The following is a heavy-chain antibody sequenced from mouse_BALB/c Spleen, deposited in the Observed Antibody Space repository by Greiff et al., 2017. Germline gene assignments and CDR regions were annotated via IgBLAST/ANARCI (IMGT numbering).Heavy chain of an antibody. Sequence: VQLQQSGAELVRPGASVTLSCKASGYTFTDYEMHWVKQTPVHGLEWIGAIDPETGGTAYNQKFKGKATLTADKSSSTAYMELRSLTSEDSAVYYCIRLEGDYWGQGTTLTVSS. CDR3: IRLEGDY. J-gene: IGHJ2*01. CDR1: GYTFTDYE. CDR2: IDPETGGT. V-gene: IGHV1-15*01.